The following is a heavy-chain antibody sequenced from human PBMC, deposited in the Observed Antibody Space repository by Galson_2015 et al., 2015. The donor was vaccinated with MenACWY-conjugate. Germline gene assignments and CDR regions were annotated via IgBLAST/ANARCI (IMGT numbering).Heavy chain of an antibody. J-gene: IGHJ4*02. CDR2: INWDGSTT. Sequence: SLRLACAASGFTLTSYWMHWVRQAPGKGLVWVSHINWDGSTTSDADSVKGRFSISSDNAKNTLYLQMNSLTAEDTAVYYCARGGGYSYGHIDYWGQGALVTVSS. D-gene: IGHD5-18*01. CDR3: ARGGGYSYGHIDY. CDR1: GFTLTSYW. V-gene: IGHV3-74*01.